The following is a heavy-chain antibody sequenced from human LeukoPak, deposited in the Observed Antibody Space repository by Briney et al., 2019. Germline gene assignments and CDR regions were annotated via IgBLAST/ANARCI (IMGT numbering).Heavy chain of an antibody. J-gene: IGHJ6*02. CDR2: IWYDGSNK. Sequence: PGGSPRLSCAASGFTFSSYGMHWVRQAPGKGLEWVAVIWYDGSNKYYADSVKGRFTISRDNSKNTLYLQMNSLRAEDTAVYYCARDKCGGDCFYYGMDVWGQGTTVTVSS. V-gene: IGHV3-33*01. CDR3: ARDKCGGDCFYYGMDV. CDR1: GFTFSSYG. D-gene: IGHD2-21*02.